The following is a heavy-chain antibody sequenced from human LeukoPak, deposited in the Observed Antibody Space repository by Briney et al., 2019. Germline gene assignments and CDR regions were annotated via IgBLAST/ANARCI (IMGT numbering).Heavy chain of an antibody. V-gene: IGHV4-30-4*08. CDR3: ARETYCGGDCYGYDY. J-gene: IGHJ4*02. CDR2: IYYSGST. Sequence: SQTLSLTCTVSGGSISSGDYYWSWIRQPPGKGLEWIGYIYYSGSTYYNPSLKSRVTISVDTPKNQFSLKLSSVTAADTAVYYCARETYCGGDCYGYDYWGQGTLVTVSS. CDR1: GGSISSGDYY. D-gene: IGHD2-21*01.